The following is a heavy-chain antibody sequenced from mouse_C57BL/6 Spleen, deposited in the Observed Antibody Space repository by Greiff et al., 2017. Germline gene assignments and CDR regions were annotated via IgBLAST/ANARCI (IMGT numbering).Heavy chain of an antibody. CDR1: GYTFTDYY. Sequence: EVQLQQSGPELVKPGASVKISCKASGYTFTDYYMNWVKQSHGKSLEWIGDINPNNGGTSYNQKFKGKATLTVDKSSSTAYMELRSLTSEDSAVYYCARSLLRAMDYWGQGTSVTVSS. CDR3: ARSLLRAMDY. D-gene: IGHD2-10*01. J-gene: IGHJ4*01. CDR2: INPNNGGT. V-gene: IGHV1-26*01.